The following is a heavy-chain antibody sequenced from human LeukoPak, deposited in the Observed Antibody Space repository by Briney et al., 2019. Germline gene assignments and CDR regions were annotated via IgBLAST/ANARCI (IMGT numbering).Heavy chain of an antibody. CDR2: ISPNNGDT. D-gene: IGHD2-15*01. CDR3: ARRYCSGGACYSGADY. Sequence: ASVKVSCKASGYTLTGYFMHWVRQAPGQGLEWMGWISPNNGDTKHAQKFQGRVTMTRDTAISTAFMELSRLRSDDSAVYYCARRYCSGGACYSGADYWGQGTLVTVSS. CDR1: GYTLTGYF. V-gene: IGHV1-2*02. J-gene: IGHJ4*02.